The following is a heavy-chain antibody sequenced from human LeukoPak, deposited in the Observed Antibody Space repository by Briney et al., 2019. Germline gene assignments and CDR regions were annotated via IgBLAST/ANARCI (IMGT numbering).Heavy chain of an antibody. V-gene: IGHV3-33*01. J-gene: IGHJ6*02. CDR2: IWYEGSDK. Sequence: PGRSLRLSCAASGFTFSNYGMHWVRQAPGKWLEWVAVIWYEGSDKYYADSVKGRFTISRDNSKNTLYLQMNSLRAEDTAVYYCARDLSYCTMTSCSYYYYGMDVWGRGTTVTVSS. CDR3: ARDLSYCTMTSCSYYYYGMDV. D-gene: IGHD2-2*01. CDR1: GFTFSNYG.